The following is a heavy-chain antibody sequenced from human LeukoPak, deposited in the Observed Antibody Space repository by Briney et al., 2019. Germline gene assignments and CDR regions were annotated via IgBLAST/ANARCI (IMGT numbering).Heavy chain of an antibody. CDR1: GASLSSSNYY. V-gene: IGHV4-39*07. D-gene: IGHD3-22*01. CDR3: ARDHDSSGYYPSYFDC. CDR2: IYYSGST. Sequence: SETLSLTCTVSGASLSSSNYYWGWIRQPPGKGLNWIGSIYYSGSTYYNPSLKSRVTISVDMSKNQFSLKLSSVTAADTAVYYCARDHDSSGYYPSYFDCWGQGTLVTVSS. J-gene: IGHJ4*02.